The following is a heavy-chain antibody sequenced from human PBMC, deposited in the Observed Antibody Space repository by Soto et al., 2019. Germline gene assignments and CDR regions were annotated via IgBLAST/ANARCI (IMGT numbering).Heavy chain of an antibody. V-gene: IGHV3-64D*08. CDR3: VKVDSSSWYYYGMDV. D-gene: IGHD6-13*01. CDR2: ISSNGGRT. J-gene: IGHJ6*02. CDR1: GFTFSSYA. Sequence: GGSLRLSCSASGFTFSSYAMHWVRQAPGKGLEYVSAISSNGGRTYYADSVKGRFTISRDNSKNTLYLQMSSLRAEDTAVYYCVKVDSSSWYYYGMDVWGQGTTVTVSS.